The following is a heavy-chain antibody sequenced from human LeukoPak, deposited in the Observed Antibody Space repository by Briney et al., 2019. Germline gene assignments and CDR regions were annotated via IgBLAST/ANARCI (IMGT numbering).Heavy chain of an antibody. J-gene: IGHJ4*02. D-gene: IGHD2-15*01. Sequence: SETLSLTCTVSGGSISSYYWSWIRQPPGKGLEWIGYIYYSGSTNYNPSLKSRVTISVDTSKNQFSLKLSSVTAADTAVYYCARALGGYCSGGSCYYDDCWGQGTLVTVSS. CDR2: IYYSGST. CDR1: GGSISSYY. CDR3: ARALGGYCSGGSCYYDDC. V-gene: IGHV4-59*12.